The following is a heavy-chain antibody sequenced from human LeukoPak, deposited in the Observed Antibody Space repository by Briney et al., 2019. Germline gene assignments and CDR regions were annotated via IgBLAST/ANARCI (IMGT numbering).Heavy chain of an antibody. CDR3: ARGRGVDY. J-gene: IGHJ4*02. CDR1: GFTFSSYW. D-gene: IGHD3-10*01. Sequence: QPGGSLRLSCAASGFTFSSYWMSWVRQAPGKGLEWVANIKQDGSENFYVDSVKGRFTVSRDNAKNSLYLQMNSLRAEDTAVYWCARGRGVDYWGQGTLVTVSS. CDR2: IKQDGSEN. V-gene: IGHV3-7*01.